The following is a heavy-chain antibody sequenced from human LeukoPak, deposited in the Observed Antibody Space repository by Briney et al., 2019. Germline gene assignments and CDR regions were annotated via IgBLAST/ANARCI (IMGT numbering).Heavy chain of an antibody. D-gene: IGHD3-22*01. CDR3: ARGVLSRGYSNDY. J-gene: IGHJ4*02. CDR2: IWYDGSNK. Sequence: PGGSLRLSCAASGFTFSSYGMHWVRQAPGKGLEWVAVIWYDGSNKYYADSVKGRFTISRDNSKNTLYLQMNSLRAEDTAVYYCARGVLSRGYSNDYWGQGTLVTVSS. V-gene: IGHV3-33*01. CDR1: GFTFSSYG.